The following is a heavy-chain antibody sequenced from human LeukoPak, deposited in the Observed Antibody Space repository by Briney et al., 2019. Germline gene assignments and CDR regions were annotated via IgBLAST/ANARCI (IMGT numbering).Heavy chain of an antibody. Sequence: SETLSLTCTVSGYSISSGYYWGWIRQPPGKGLEWIGSIYYSGSTYYNPSLKSRVTISVDTSKNQFSLKLSSVTAADTAVYYCARLLDIVVVVAAYFDYWGQGTLVTVSS. V-gene: IGHV4-38-2*02. CDR1: GYSISSGYY. CDR2: IYYSGST. J-gene: IGHJ4*02. D-gene: IGHD2-15*01. CDR3: ARLLDIVVVVAAYFDY.